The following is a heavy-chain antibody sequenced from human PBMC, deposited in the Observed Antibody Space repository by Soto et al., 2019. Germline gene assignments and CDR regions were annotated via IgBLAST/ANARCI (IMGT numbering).Heavy chain of an antibody. D-gene: IGHD6-6*01. J-gene: IGHJ6*02. CDR2: ISSSSSYT. Sequence: QVQLVESGGGLVKPGGSLRLSCAASGFTFSDYYMSWIRTAPGKGLEWVSYISSSSSYTNYADSVKGRFTISSDNAKNWLYLQMNSLRAEDTAVYYCARQDSSSGGYYYYGMDVWGQGTTVTVSS. V-gene: IGHV3-11*06. CDR1: GFTFSDYY. CDR3: ARQDSSSGGYYYYGMDV.